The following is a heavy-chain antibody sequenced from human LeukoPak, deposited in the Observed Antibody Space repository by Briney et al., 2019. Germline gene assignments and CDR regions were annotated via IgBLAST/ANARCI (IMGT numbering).Heavy chain of an antibody. Sequence: SETLPLTCTVSGGSISSYYWSWIRQPPGKGLEWIGYIYYSGSTNYNPSLKSRVTISVDTSKNQFSLKLSSVTAADTAVYYCARRGYNGSEERRGGAFDIWGQGTMVTVSS. D-gene: IGHD1-1*01. CDR1: GGSISSYY. CDR3: ARRGYNGSEERRGGAFDI. J-gene: IGHJ3*02. V-gene: IGHV4-59*08. CDR2: IYYSGST.